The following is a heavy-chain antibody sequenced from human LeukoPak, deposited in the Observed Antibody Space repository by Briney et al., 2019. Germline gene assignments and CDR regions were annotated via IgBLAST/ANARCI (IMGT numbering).Heavy chain of an antibody. CDR2: IYSGGST. J-gene: IGHJ4*02. CDR1: GFTVSSNY. V-gene: IGHV3-66*02. CDR3: ARESRGGNPFDY. Sequence: GGSLRLSCAASGFTVSSNYMSWVRQAPGKGLEWVSVIYSGGSTYYADSVKGRFTISRDNSKNTVYLQMNSLRTEDTAVYYCARESRGGNPFDYWGQGTLVTVSS. D-gene: IGHD3-10*01.